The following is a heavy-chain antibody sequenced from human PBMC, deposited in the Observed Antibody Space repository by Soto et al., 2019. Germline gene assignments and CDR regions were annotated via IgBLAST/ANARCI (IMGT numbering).Heavy chain of an antibody. CDR2: ISRSSGTI. CDR1: GFTFSSYA. D-gene: IGHD3-3*01. CDR3: ARAFLSFGVIIPYFDY. V-gene: IGHV3-48*01. Sequence: GGSLRLSCAASGFTFSSYAMNWVRQAPGKGLEWVSYISRSSGTIYYADSVKGRFTISRDNAINSLYLQMNSLSAEDTAVYYCARAFLSFGVIIPYFDYWGQGTLVTVSS. J-gene: IGHJ4*02.